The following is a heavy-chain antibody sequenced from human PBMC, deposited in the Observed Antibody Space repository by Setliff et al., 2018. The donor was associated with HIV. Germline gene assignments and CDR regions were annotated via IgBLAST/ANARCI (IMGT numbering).Heavy chain of an antibody. J-gene: IGHJ4*02. CDR3: ARDSGGYNYGFAVGSFDY. CDR2: IYTSGST. D-gene: IGHD5-18*01. V-gene: IGHV4-59*01. Sequence: PSETLSLTCTVSGGSISSYYWSWIRQPPGKGLEWIGYIYTSGSTNYNPSLKSRVTISVDTSKNQFSLKLTSVAAADTAVYYCARDSGGYNYGFAVGSFDYWGQGALVTVSS. CDR1: GGSISSYY.